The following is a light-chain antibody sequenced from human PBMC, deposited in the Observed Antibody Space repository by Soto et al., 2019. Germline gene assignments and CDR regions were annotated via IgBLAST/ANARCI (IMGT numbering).Light chain of an antibody. Sequence: ETGLTQSPATMSLSPGDRATLSCRASQSISSSLAWYQHKPGQAPRLLIFDASRRATGIPARFSGSGSGTDFTLTISSLEPEDFAVYYCQQRGSEGFSFGHGTRVDIK. V-gene: IGKV3-11*01. CDR3: QQRGSEGFS. CDR2: DAS. CDR1: QSISSS. J-gene: IGKJ3*01.